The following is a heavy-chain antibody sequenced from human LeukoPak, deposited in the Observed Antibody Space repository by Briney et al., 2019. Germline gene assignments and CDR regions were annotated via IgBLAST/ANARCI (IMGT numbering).Heavy chain of an antibody. CDR3: AIASRITMVRGAFDY. D-gene: IGHD3-10*01. Sequence: GGSLRLSCAASGFTFSSYAMSWVRQAPGKGLEWVSAISGSGGSTYYADSVKGRFTISRDNSKNTLYLQMNSLRAEDTAVYYCAIASRITMVRGAFDYWGQGTLVTVSS. V-gene: IGHV3-23*01. J-gene: IGHJ4*02. CDR1: GFTFSSYA. CDR2: ISGSGGST.